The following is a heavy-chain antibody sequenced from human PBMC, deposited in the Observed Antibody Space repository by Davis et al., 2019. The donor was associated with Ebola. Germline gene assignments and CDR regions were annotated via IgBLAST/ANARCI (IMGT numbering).Heavy chain of an antibody. CDR3: ARVQTIGLLGIGVDV. D-gene: IGHD3-10*01. CDR2: ISAYNGNT. Sequence: AASVKVSCKASAYTFTSYGISWVRQAPGQGLEWMGWISAYNGNTNYAQKLQGRVTMTTDISTSTAYMELRSLRSDDTAVYYCARVQTIGLLGIGVDVWGKGTTVTVSS. J-gene: IGHJ6*04. V-gene: IGHV1-18*01. CDR1: AYTFTSYG.